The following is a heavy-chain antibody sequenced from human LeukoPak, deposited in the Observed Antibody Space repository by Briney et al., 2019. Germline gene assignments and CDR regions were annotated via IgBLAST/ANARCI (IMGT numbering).Heavy chain of an antibody. Sequence: GGSLRLSCAASGFTFSSYAMSWVRQAPGKGLEWVSAISGSGGSTYYADSVKGRFTISRDNSKNTLYLQMNSLRAEDTAVYYCAKDEGYSYGYGKYCWGQGTLVTVSS. CDR2: ISGSGGST. V-gene: IGHV3-23*01. D-gene: IGHD5-18*01. CDR3: AKDEGYSYGYGKYC. J-gene: IGHJ4*02. CDR1: GFTFSSYA.